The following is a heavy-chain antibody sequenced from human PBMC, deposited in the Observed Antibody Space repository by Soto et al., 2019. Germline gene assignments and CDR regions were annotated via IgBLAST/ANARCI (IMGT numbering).Heavy chain of an antibody. J-gene: IGHJ6*02. Sequence: EVHLVESGGGLVKPGGSLRLSCAASGFTFSSYSMNWVRQAPGTGLEWVASISSSSSYIYYADSVKGRFTISRDKAKNSLFLQMSSLRAEDTALYYCARHQGPAAGNYGMDVWGRGTTVTVSS. V-gene: IGHV3-21*01. D-gene: IGHD6-13*01. CDR2: ISSSSSYI. CDR3: ARHQGPAAGNYGMDV. CDR1: GFTFSSYS.